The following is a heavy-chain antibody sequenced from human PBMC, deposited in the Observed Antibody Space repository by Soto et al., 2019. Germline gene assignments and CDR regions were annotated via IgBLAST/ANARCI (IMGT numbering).Heavy chain of an antibody. CDR3: ARDRQWEPLLY. CDR1: GYTFRNYG. J-gene: IGHJ4*02. CDR2: VSAYNRNS. D-gene: IGHD1-26*01. V-gene: IGHV1-18*01. Sequence: QVQLVQSGSEVKKPGASVRVTCKASGYTFRNYGISWVREAPGQGLEWMGWVSAYNRNSNYAQKFETRVSMTADTATSTAYLELRVLRSDDTAIYYCARDRQWEPLLYWGQGTLVTVSS.